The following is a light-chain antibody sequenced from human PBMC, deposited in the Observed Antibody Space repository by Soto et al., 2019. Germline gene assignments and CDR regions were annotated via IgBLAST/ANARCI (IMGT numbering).Light chain of an antibody. J-gene: IGLJ1*01. CDR1: SSDVGIYNL. CDR3: CSYTRSGSFV. Sequence: QSALTQPASVSGSPGQPITISCTGTSSDVGIYNLVSWYQHFPGKAPKRIIYGVNKRPSGVSNRCSCSKTGSTASLTISGRQAEDEADYYCCSYTRSGSFVFGTGTKVTV. CDR2: GVN. V-gene: IGLV2-23*02.